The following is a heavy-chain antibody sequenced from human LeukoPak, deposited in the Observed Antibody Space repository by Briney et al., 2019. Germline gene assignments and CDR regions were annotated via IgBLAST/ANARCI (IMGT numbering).Heavy chain of an antibody. J-gene: IGHJ3*02. Sequence: SETLSLTCTVSGCSISSYYWSWIRQPPGKGLEWIGYIYYSGSTNYSPSLKSRVTISVDTSTNQFSLKLSSVTAADTAVYYCARDRGYSSGYRAFDIWGQGRMVTVSS. CDR2: IYYSGST. CDR3: ARDRGYSSGYRAFDI. V-gene: IGHV4-59*01. D-gene: IGHD5-18*01. CDR1: GCSISSYY.